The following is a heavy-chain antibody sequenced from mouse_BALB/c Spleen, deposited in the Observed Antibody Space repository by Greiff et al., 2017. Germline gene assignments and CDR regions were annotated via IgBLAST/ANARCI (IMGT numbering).Heavy chain of an antibody. D-gene: IGHD2-14*01. Sequence: QVQLQQPGAELVKPGASVKLSCKASGYTFTSYWMHWVKQRPGQGLEWIGEINPSNGRTNYNEKFKSKATLTVDKSSSTAYMQLSSLTSEDSAVYYCARGRYDPFLYAMDYWGQGTSVTVSS. CDR1: GYTFTSYW. CDR2: INPSNGRT. CDR3: ARGRYDPFLYAMDY. V-gene: IGHV1S81*02. J-gene: IGHJ4*01.